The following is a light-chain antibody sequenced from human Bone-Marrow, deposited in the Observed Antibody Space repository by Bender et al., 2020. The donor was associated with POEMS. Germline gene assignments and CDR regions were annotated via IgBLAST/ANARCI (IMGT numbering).Light chain of an antibody. CDR3: QGWDSSSDNWV. J-gene: IGLJ3*02. CDR1: NIGSKS. Sequence: SYVLTQPPSVSVAPGQTARITCGGINIGSKSVHWYQQKPGQAPVLVVCDDSERPSGIPERFSGSNSGNTAILTISRVEAGDEADYYCQGWDSSSDNWVFGGGTKLTVL. CDR2: DDS. V-gene: IGLV3-21*02.